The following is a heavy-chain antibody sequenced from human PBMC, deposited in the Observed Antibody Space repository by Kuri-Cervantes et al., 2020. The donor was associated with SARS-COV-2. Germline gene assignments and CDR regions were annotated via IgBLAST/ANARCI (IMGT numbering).Heavy chain of an antibody. CDR1: GFTFSSYA. CDR2: ISYDGSNK. Sequence: GESLKISCAASGFTFSSYAMHWVRQAPGKGLEWVAVISYDGSNKYYADSVKGRFTISRDNSKNTLYLQMNSLRAEDTALYYCARDLILVAYNRGTGAFDIWGQGTMVTVSS. J-gene: IGHJ3*02. V-gene: IGHV3-30-3*01. CDR3: ARDLILVAYNRGTGAFDI. D-gene: IGHD3-10*01.